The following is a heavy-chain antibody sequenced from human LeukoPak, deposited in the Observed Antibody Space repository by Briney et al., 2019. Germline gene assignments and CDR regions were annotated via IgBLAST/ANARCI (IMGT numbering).Heavy chain of an antibody. V-gene: IGHV3-66*01. CDR2: IYSGGST. J-gene: IGHJ4*02. CDR3: AKLYNYGYIN. Sequence: GGSLRLSCAASGITVTSNHMSWVRQAPGKELEWVSVIYSGGSTYYADSVKGRFTISRGNSKNTLYLQMDSLRTEDTAVYFCAKLYNYGYINWGQGTLVTVSS. CDR1: GITVTSNH. D-gene: IGHD5-18*01.